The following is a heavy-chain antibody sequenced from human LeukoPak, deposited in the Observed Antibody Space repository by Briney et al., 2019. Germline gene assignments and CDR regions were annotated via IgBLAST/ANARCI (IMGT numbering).Heavy chain of an antibody. D-gene: IGHD3-3*01. Sequence: SVKVSCKASGGTFSSYAISWVRQAPGQGLEWMGGIIPIFGTANYAQKFQGRVTITADESTSTAYMELSSLRSEDTAVYYCARSHGYDFWSGYYYYMDVWGKGTTVTVSS. V-gene: IGHV1-69*01. CDR3: ARSHGYDFWSGYYYYMDV. J-gene: IGHJ6*03. CDR1: GGTFSSYA. CDR2: IIPIFGTA.